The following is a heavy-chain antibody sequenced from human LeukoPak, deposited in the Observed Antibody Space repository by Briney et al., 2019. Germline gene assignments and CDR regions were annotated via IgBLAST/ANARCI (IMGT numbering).Heavy chain of an antibody. CDR2: INAGNGNT. CDR1: GYTFTSYA. Sequence: ASVKVSCKASGYTFTSYAMHWVRQAPGQRLEWMGWINAGNGNTKYSQKFQGRVTITRDTSASTAYMELSSLRSGDTAVYYCARDQATRIPNFDYWGQGTLVTVSS. J-gene: IGHJ4*02. V-gene: IGHV1-3*01. CDR3: ARDQATRIPNFDY. D-gene: IGHD5-12*01.